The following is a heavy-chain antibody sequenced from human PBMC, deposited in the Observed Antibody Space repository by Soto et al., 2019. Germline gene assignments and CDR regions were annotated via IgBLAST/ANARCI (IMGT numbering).Heavy chain of an antibody. V-gene: IGHV4-59*01. J-gene: IGHJ6*02. Sequence: LSLTCTVSGGSITSSYWSWIRLPPVKGLEWIAYIYDTGISGYTPSTSYNPSLKSRVTMSVDTSKSQFSLKLTSVTAADTAVYYCARGEDAFFYYGLDVWGQGITVTVSS. CDR1: GGSITSSY. CDR2: IYDTGISGYTPST. CDR3: ARGEDAFFYYGLDV.